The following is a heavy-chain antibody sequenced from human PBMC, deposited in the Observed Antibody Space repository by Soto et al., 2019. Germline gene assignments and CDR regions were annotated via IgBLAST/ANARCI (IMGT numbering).Heavy chain of an antibody. J-gene: IGHJ6*03. V-gene: IGHV4-4*02. CDR2: INHSGST. CDR1: GGSVTISNW. D-gene: IGHD1-26*01. CDR3: ARGGYYFYMDV. Sequence: QVQLQESGPGLVKPSGTLSLTCAVSGGSVTISNWWSWVRQTPGKGLDWIGQINHSGSTNYNPSLTSRVTISVDKSKNQFSLEMKSVTAADTAVYYCARGGYYFYMDVWGKGTTVTVSS.